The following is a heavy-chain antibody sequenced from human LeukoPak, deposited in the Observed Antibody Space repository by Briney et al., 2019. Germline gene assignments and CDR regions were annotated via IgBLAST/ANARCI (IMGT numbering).Heavy chain of an antibody. Sequence: GGSLRLSCAASGFTFRSYSMNWVRQAPGKGLEWVSSISSSSSYIYYADSVKGRFTISRDNAKNSLYLQMNSLGAEDTTVYYCARALVVVPAAMLYYYYGMDVWGQGTTVTVSS. V-gene: IGHV3-21*01. CDR1: GFTFRSYS. CDR2: ISSSSSYI. D-gene: IGHD2-2*01. CDR3: ARALVVVPAAMLYYYYGMDV. J-gene: IGHJ6*02.